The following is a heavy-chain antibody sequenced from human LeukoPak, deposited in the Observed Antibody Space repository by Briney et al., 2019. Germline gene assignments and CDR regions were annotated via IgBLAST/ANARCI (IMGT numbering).Heavy chain of an antibody. D-gene: IGHD2-2*01. CDR3: ARAVVGGSRLGDAFDI. Sequence: ASVKVSCKASGYTFIGYFIHWVRQAPGQGLEWMGWINPNSGGTNYAQKFQGRVTMTGDTSISTAYMELSRLRSDDTAVYYCARAVVGGSRLGDAFDIWGQGTMVTVSS. V-gene: IGHV1-2*02. CDR1: GYTFIGYF. CDR2: INPNSGGT. J-gene: IGHJ3*02.